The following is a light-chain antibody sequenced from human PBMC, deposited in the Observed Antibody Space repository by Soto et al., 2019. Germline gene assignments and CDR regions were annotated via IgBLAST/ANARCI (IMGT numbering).Light chain of an antibody. Sequence: DLQMAQAPSTLSASVGGSVTITCRASQSISSWLAWYRQKPGKAPKLLIYDASSLESGAPSRFSGSGSTTEFTLTIGSLQPDHFATYYCQNDDTYPWTFXQAPKV. J-gene: IGKJ1*01. CDR3: QNDDTYPWT. CDR2: DAS. V-gene: IGKV1-5*01. CDR1: QSISSW.